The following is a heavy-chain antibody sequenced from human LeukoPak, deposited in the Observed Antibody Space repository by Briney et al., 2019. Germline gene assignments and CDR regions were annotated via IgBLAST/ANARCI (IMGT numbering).Heavy chain of an antibody. CDR3: ASISCSSTCCYPNY. V-gene: IGHV3-30*04. J-gene: IGHJ4*02. CDR1: GFTFSSYA. D-gene: IGHD2-2*01. CDR2: ISYDGSNK. Sequence: PGGSLRLSCAASGFTFSSYAMHWVRQAPGKGLEWVAVISYDGSNKYYADSVKGRFTISRDNSKNTLYLQMNSLRAEDTAVYYCASISCSSTCCYPNYWGQGTLVTVSS.